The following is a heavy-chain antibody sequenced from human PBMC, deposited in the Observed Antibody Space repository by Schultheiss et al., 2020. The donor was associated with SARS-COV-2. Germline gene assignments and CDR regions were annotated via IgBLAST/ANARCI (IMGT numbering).Heavy chain of an antibody. CDR3: ARDGRVPYGMDV. CDR2: ISSNGGST. V-gene: IGHV3-64*01. D-gene: IGHD4/OR15-4a*01. J-gene: IGHJ6*02. Sequence: GGSLRLSCAASGFTFSSYAMHWVRQAPGKGLEYVSAISSNGGSTYYANSVKGRFTISRDNSKNSLYLQMNSLRAEDTAVYYCARDGRVPYGMDVWGQGTTVTVSS. CDR1: GFTFSSYA.